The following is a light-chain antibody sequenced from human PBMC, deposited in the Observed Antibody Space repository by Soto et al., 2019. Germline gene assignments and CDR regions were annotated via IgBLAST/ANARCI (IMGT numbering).Light chain of an antibody. CDR2: YDD. V-gene: IGLV1-36*01. CDR3: AAWDDSLKVV. J-gene: IGLJ2*01. Sequence: QPVLTQPPSVSEAPRQRVTISCSGSSSNIGNNAVNWYQQLPGKAPKLLIYYDDLLPSGVSDRFSGSKSGTSASLAISGLQSEDEADYYCAAWDDSLKVVFGGGTKLTVL. CDR1: SSNIGNNA.